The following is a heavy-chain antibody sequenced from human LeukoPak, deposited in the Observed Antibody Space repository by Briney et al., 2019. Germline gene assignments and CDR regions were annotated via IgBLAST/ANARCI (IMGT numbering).Heavy chain of an antibody. CDR2: IRYDGSNE. CDR3: AKDRSRWLVPNYYFDY. Sequence: GGSLRLSCAASGFTFSSYGMHWVRQAPGKGLEWVAFIRYDGSNEYYADSVKGRFTISRDNSKNTLYLQMNSLRAEDTAVYYCAKDRSRWLVPNYYFDYWGQGTLVTVSS. J-gene: IGHJ4*02. D-gene: IGHD6-19*01. CDR1: GFTFSSYG. V-gene: IGHV3-30*02.